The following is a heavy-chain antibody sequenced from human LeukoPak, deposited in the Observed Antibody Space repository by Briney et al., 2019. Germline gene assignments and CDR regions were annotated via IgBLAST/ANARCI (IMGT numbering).Heavy chain of an antibody. CDR1: GGTLSSYA. J-gene: IGHJ5*02. Sequence: GASVKVSCKASGGTLSSYAISWVRQAPGQGLEWMGGIIPIFGTANYAQKFQGRVTITADESTSTAYMELSSLRSEDTAVYYCARVFVFDWSIDPWGQGTLVTVSS. CDR3: ARVFVFDWSIDP. V-gene: IGHV1-69*13. D-gene: IGHD3-9*01. CDR2: IIPIFGTA.